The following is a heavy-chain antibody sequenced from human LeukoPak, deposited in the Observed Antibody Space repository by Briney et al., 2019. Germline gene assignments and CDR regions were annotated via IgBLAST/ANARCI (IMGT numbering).Heavy chain of an antibody. CDR2: ISSSGSTI. Sequence: PGGSLRLSCAASGFAFTTYEMNWVRQAPGKGLEWVSYISSSGSTIHYADSVKGRFTISRDNAKNSLYLQMNSLRAEDTAVYYCARDEGYFQHWGQGTLVTVSS. V-gene: IGHV3-48*03. J-gene: IGHJ1*01. CDR3: ARDEGYFQH. CDR1: GFAFTTYE.